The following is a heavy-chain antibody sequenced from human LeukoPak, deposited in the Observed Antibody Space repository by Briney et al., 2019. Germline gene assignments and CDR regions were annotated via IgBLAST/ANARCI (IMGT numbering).Heavy chain of an antibody. CDR3: ARGDVYSSSSRILGFDP. D-gene: IGHD6-6*01. V-gene: IGHV4-59*01. Sequence: SSETLSLTCTVSGGSISSYYWSWIRQPPGKGLEWIGYIYYSGSTNYNPSLKSRVTISVDTSKNQFSLKLSSVTAADTAVYYCARGDVYSSSSRILGFDPWGQGTLVTVSS. J-gene: IGHJ5*02. CDR2: IYYSGST. CDR1: GGSISSYY.